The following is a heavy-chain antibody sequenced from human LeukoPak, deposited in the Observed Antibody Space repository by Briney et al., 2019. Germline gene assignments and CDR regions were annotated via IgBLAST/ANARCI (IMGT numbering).Heavy chain of an antibody. Sequence: GESLKISCKGSGYSFTSYWIGWVRQMPGKGLEWMEIIYPGDSDPRYSPSFQGQVTISADKSISTAYLQWSSLKASDTAMYYCARQSANYDYVWGSYRYWYYFDYWGQGTLVTVSS. J-gene: IGHJ4*02. CDR1: GYSFTSYW. CDR3: ARQSANYDYVWGSYRYWYYFDY. D-gene: IGHD3-16*02. V-gene: IGHV5-51*01. CDR2: IYPGDSDP.